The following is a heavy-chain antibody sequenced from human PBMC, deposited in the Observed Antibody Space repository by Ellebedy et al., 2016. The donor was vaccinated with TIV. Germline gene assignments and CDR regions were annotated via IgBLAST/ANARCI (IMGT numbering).Heavy chain of an antibody. CDR1: GGTFSSYA. CDR2: IIPIFGTA. CDR3: ARGVVRGVIFWFDP. D-gene: IGHD3-10*01. J-gene: IGHJ5*02. Sequence: SVKVSCXASGGTFSSYAISWVRQAPGQGLEWMGGIIPIFGTANYAQKFQGRVTITADESTSTAYMELSSLRSEDTAVYYCARGVVRGVIFWFDPWGQGTLVTVSS. V-gene: IGHV1-69*13.